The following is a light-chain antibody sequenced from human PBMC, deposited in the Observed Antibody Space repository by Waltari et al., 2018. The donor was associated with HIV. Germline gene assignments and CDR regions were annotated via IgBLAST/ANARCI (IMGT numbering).Light chain of an antibody. CDR3: LLKIGSNTPI. Sequence: QSALTQPASVSGSPGQSITISCTGSISDIVDSDSVSWYQQHPGKVPKLVIFEVSNRPSGVSDRFSGSKSGNTASLAISGLQAEDEADYYCLLKIGSNTPIFGGGTKLTVL. CDR1: ISDIVDSDS. CDR2: EVS. J-gene: IGLJ2*01. V-gene: IGLV2-14*01.